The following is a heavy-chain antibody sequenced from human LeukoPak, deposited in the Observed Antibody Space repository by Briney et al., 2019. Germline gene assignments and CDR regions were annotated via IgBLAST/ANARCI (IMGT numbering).Heavy chain of an antibody. D-gene: IGHD5-18*01. CDR2: MNPNSGNT. J-gene: IGHJ3*02. CDR3: ARAQTAMVPNDAFDI. Sequence: ASVKVSCKASGYTFTSYDINWVRQATGQGLEWMGWMNPNSGNTGYAQKFQGRVTMTRNTSISTAYMELSGLRSEDTAVYYCARAQTAMVPNDAFDIWGQGTMVTVSS. V-gene: IGHV1-8*01. CDR1: GYTFTSYD.